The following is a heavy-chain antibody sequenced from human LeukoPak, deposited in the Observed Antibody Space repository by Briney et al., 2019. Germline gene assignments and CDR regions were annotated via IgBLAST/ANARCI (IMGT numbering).Heavy chain of an antibody. CDR3: ARDHYYDGRGYSQEYFQH. D-gene: IGHD3-22*01. CDR1: GGSFSGYY. V-gene: IGHV4-34*01. CDR2: INHSGST. Sequence: SETLSLTCAVYGGSFSGYYWSWIRQPPGKGLEWIGEINHSGSTNYNPSLKSRVTISVDTSKNQFSLKLSSVTAADTAVYYCARDHYYDGRGYSQEYFQHWGQGTLVTVSS. J-gene: IGHJ1*01.